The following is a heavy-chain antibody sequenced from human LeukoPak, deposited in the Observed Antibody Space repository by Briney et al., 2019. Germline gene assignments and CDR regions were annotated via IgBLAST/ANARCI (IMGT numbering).Heavy chain of an antibody. D-gene: IGHD2-21*02. CDR3: ARDTLTAYCGGDCYLGAFDI. Sequence: GASVKVSCKASGGTVSNFGISWVRQAPGQGLEWMGGIIPIFGTANYAQKFQGRVTITADESTSTAYMELSSLRSEDTAVYYCARDTLTAYCGGDCYLGAFDIWGQGTMVTVSS. J-gene: IGHJ3*02. CDR2: IIPIFGTA. V-gene: IGHV1-69*13. CDR1: GGTVSNFG.